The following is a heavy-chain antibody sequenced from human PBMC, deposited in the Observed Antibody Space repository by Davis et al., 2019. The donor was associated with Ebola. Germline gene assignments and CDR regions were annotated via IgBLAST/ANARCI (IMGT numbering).Heavy chain of an antibody. CDR2: IYSGGST. Sequence: GGSLRLSCAVSGFTVSSNYMSWVRQAPGKGLEWVSVIYSGGSTYYADSVKGRFTISRHNSKNTLYLQMNSLRAEDTAVYYCAAYKGGARTKWLAFDYWGQGTLVTVSS. V-gene: IGHV3-53*04. D-gene: IGHD6-19*01. J-gene: IGHJ4*02. CDR1: GFTVSSNY. CDR3: AAYKGGARTKWLAFDY.